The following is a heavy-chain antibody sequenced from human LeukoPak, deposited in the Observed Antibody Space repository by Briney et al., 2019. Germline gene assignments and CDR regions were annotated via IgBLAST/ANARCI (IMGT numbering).Heavy chain of an antibody. CDR1: GDSVNGYY. CDR3: ARTYGDYQGYMDV. V-gene: IGHV4-59*02. CDR2: IYYNGHT. Sequence: KPSETLSLTCTVSGDSVNGYYWSWIRQPPGKGLEWVGYIYYNGHTNYSPSLESRTTMSIDPFRNQFSLKVRSVTAADTAVYYCARTYGDYQGYMDVWGKGTTVTVSS. D-gene: IGHD4-17*01. J-gene: IGHJ6*03.